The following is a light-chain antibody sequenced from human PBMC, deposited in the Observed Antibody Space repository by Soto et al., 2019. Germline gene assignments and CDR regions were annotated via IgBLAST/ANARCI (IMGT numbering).Light chain of an antibody. CDR2: SND. J-gene: IGLJ1*01. V-gene: IGLV1-47*02. Sequence: QSVLTQPPSASGTPGQRVTISCSGSRSNIGRNDVCWCQQLPGTAPKLLIFSNDQRPSGVPDRFSGSKSGTSASLAISGLRSEDEADYYCAAWDDSLSGLYVFGAGTKLTVL. CDR1: RSNIGRND. CDR3: AAWDDSLSGLYV.